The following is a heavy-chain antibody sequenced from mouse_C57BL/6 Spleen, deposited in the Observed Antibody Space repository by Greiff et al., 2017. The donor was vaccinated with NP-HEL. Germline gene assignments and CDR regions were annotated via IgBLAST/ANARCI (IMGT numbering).Heavy chain of an antibody. Sequence: EVKVVESGPGMVKPSQSLSLTCTVTGYSITSGYDWHWIRHFPGNKLEWMGYISYSGSTNYNPSLKSRISITHDTSKNHFFLKLNSVTTEDIATYYCARDGDNYGSSPGFAYWGQGTLVTVSA. CDR1: GYSITSGYD. J-gene: IGHJ3*01. D-gene: IGHD1-1*01. CDR3: ARDGDNYGSSPGFAY. CDR2: ISYSGST. V-gene: IGHV3-1*01.